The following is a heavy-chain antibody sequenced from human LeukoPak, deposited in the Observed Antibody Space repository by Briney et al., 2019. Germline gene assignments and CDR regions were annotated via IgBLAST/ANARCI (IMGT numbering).Heavy chain of an antibody. D-gene: IGHD2-2*01. J-gene: IGHJ4*02. CDR3: ARAGRVPAADY. CDR1: GFTFSSYS. CDR2: ISSSSSYI. V-gene: IGHV3-21*01. Sequence: PGGSLRLSCAASGFTFSSYSINWVRQAPGKGLEWVSSISSSSSYIYYAHSVKGRFTISRDNAKNSLYLQMNSLRAEDTAVYYCARAGRVPAADYWGEGTLVTVSS.